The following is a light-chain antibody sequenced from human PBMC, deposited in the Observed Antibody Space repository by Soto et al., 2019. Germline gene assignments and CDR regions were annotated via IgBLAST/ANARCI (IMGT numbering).Light chain of an antibody. V-gene: IGKV1-39*01. Sequence: DIQMTQSPSSLSASVGDRVTITCRASQSISSYLNWYQQKPGKAPKLLIYAASSLQSGVPSRFSGSRSGIDFTLTISSLKPEDFATYDCQQSYSTPIFTFGPGTKVDIK. J-gene: IGKJ3*01. CDR2: AAS. CDR1: QSISSY. CDR3: QQSYSTPIFT.